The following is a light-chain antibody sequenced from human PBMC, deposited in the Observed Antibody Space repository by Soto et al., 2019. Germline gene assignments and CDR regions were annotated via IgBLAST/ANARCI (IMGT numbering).Light chain of an antibody. CDR2: EVS. CDR3: TSYNTGRNRA. V-gene: IGLV2-14*01. J-gene: IGLJ1*01. CDR1: STDVGAYDF. Sequence: QSVLTQPASVSGSLGQSITISCTGTSTDVGAYDFVSWLQHHPGKAPKLMIYEVSNRPSGVPDRFSGSKSGNTASLTISGLQAEDEADYYCTSYNTGRNRAFGTGTKVTVL.